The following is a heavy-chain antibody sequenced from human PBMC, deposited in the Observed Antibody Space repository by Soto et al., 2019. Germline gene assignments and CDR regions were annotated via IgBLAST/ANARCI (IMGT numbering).Heavy chain of an antibody. D-gene: IGHD2-15*01. Sequence: ASVKVSCKASGYTFTSYGISWVRQAPGQGLEWMGWISAYNGNTNYAQKLQGRVTMTTDTSTSTAYMELSSLRSEDTAVYYCASKYCSGGSCYLRGYYYYYMDVWGKGTTVTVSS. CDR3: ASKYCSGGSCYLRGYYYYYMDV. CDR1: GYTFTSYG. J-gene: IGHJ6*03. CDR2: ISAYNGNT. V-gene: IGHV1-18*01.